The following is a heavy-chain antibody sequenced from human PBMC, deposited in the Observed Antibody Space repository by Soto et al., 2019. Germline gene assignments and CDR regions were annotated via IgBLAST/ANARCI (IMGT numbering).Heavy chain of an antibody. D-gene: IGHD2-21*02. J-gene: IGHJ6*02. Sequence: SDTLSLTCTVSGGSISSYYWSWIRQPPGKGLEWIGYIYYSGSTNYNPSLKSRVTISVDTSKNQFSLKLNSVTAADTAVYYCARDLWGYCGTDCYPLDVWGQGTTVTVS. CDR2: IYYSGST. V-gene: IGHV4-59*01. CDR1: GGSISSYY. CDR3: ARDLWGYCGTDCYPLDV.